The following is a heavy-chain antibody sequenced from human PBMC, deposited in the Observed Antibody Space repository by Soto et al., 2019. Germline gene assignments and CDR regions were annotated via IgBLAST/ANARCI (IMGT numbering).Heavy chain of an antibody. V-gene: IGHV4-59*08. J-gene: IGHJ4*02. CDR3: ARGGGYDPFDY. D-gene: IGHD5-12*01. Sequence: SEPQSLTYTVSGAYMINYYGSWIRQPPGKGLEYIGYIYYSGSANYNPSLQSRVTISVDTSNNQFSLKLSSMTAADTAVYYCARGGGYDPFDYWGQGNLVTVSS. CDR1: GAYMINYY. CDR2: IYYSGSA.